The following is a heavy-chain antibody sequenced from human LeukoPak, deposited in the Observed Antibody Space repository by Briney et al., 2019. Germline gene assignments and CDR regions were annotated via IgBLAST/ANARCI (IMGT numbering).Heavy chain of an antibody. V-gene: IGHV1-18*01. CDR1: GYTFTSYG. CDR2: ISAYNGNT. CDR3: ASSIVVVPAAIEYYYYYMDV. J-gene: IGHJ6*03. Sequence: ASVKVSCKASGYTFTSYGISWVRQAPGQGLEWMGWISAYNGNTNYAQKLQGRVTMTTDTSTSTAYMELRSLRPDDTAVYYCASSIVVVPAAIEYYYYYMDVWGKGTTVTVSS. D-gene: IGHD2-2*01.